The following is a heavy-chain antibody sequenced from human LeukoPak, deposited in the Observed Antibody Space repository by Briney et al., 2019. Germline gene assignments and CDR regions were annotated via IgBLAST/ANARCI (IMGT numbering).Heavy chain of an antibody. CDR3: AKGHSSYFDY. CDR1: GFTFSSYG. J-gene: IGHJ4*02. Sequence: GGSLRLSCAASGFTFSSYGMHWVRQAPGKGLEWVAFIRYDGSNKYYADSAKGRFTISRDNSKNTLYLQMNSLRAEDTAVYYCAKGHSSYFDYWGQGTLVTVSS. CDR2: IRYDGSNK. D-gene: IGHD6-13*01. V-gene: IGHV3-30*02.